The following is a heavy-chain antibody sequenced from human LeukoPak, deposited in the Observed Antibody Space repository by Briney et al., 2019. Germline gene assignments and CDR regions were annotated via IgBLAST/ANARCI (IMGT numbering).Heavy chain of an antibody. J-gene: IGHJ6*03. Sequence: GESLKISCKGSGYSFTSYWIGWVRQMPGKGLEWMGIIYPGDSDTRYSPSFQGQVTISADKSISTAYLQWSSLKASDTAMYYCARQRDSSSWGYYYYYMDVWGKGTTVTVSS. CDR2: IYPGDSDT. D-gene: IGHD6-13*01. CDR3: ARQRDSSSWGYYYYYMDV. V-gene: IGHV5-51*01. CDR1: GYSFTSYW.